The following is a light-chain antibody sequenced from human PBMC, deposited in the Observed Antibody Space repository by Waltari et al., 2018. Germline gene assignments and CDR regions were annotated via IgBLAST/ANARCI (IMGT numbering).Light chain of an antibody. CDR1: SSNIGSNT. CDR3: GAWDDTLNGVV. Sequence: QSVLTQPPSASGTPGQRVTIPCSGSSSNIGSNTINWYQQLPGTAPKLLIYTNIQRPSGVPDRFSGSKSGTSASLAISGLQSEDEADYYCGAWDDTLNGVVFGGGTKLTVL. V-gene: IGLV1-44*01. J-gene: IGLJ3*02. CDR2: TNI.